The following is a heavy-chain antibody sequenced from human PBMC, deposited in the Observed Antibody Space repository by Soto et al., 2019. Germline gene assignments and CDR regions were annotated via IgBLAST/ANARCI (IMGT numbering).Heavy chain of an antibody. V-gene: IGHV1-2*04. CDR1: GYTFTGYY. Sequence: SVKVSCKASGYTFTGYYMHWVRQAPGQGLEWMGWINPNSGGTNYAQKSQGWVTMTRDTSISTAYMELSRLRSDDTAVYYCARGRDSGYDYYYYGMDVWGQGTTVTVSS. D-gene: IGHD5-12*01. CDR2: INPNSGGT. J-gene: IGHJ6*02. CDR3: ARGRDSGYDYYYYGMDV.